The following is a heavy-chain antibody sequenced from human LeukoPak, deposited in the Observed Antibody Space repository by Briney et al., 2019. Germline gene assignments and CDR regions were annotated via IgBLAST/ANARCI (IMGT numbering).Heavy chain of an antibody. CDR3: ARGFSGSYPYYYYYMDV. CDR2: ISSSGSTI. Sequence: PGGSLRLSCAASGFTLSSYEMNWVRQAPGKGLEWVSYISSSGSTIYYADSVKGRFTISRDDADNSLYLQMNSLRAEDTAVYYCARGFSGSYPYYYYYMDVWGKGTTVTVSS. CDR1: GFTLSSYE. J-gene: IGHJ6*03. V-gene: IGHV3-48*03. D-gene: IGHD1-26*01.